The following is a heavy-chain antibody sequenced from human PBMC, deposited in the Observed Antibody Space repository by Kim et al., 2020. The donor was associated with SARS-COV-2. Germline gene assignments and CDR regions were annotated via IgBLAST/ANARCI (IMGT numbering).Heavy chain of an antibody. Sequence: GGSLRLSCAASRFTFSSYAMTWVRQAPGKGLEWVSHITANGNTYYADSVKGRFTISRDNSKNTLYLQMDSLRAEDTTVYYCAKGSATGSYSGRVFDSWGQGTLVTVSS. CDR3: AKGSATGSYSGRVFDS. CDR1: RFTFSSYA. V-gene: IGHV3-23*01. J-gene: IGHJ4*02. CDR2: ITANGNT. D-gene: IGHD1-26*01.